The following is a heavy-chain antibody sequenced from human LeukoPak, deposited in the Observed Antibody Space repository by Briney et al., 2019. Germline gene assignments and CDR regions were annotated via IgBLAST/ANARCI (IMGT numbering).Heavy chain of an antibody. V-gene: IGHV3-20*04. CDR1: GFTFDDYG. J-gene: IGHJ4*02. CDR3: ARDRGTWNDDGFDY. Sequence: GGSLRLSCAASGFTFDDYGMSWVRQAPGKGLEWVSGINWNGGSTGYADSVKGRFTISRDNAKNSLYLQMNSLRAEDTAVYYCARDRGTWNDDGFDYWGQGTLVTVSS. D-gene: IGHD1-1*01. CDR2: INWNGGST.